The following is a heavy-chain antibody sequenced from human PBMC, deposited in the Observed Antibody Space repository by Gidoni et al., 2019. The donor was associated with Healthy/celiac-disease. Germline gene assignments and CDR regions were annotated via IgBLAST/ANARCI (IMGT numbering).Heavy chain of an antibody. CDR3: ARGVEMATMFGY. V-gene: IGHV4-34*01. D-gene: IGHD3-10*02. Sequence: QVQLPQWGAVLLKPSETLSLTCAVYGGSFSGYYWSWIRQPPGKGLEWIGEINHSGSTNYNPSLKSRVTISVETSKNQVSLKLSSVTAADTAVYYCARGVEMATMFGYWGQGTLVTVSS. J-gene: IGHJ4*02. CDR1: GGSFSGYY. CDR2: INHSGST.